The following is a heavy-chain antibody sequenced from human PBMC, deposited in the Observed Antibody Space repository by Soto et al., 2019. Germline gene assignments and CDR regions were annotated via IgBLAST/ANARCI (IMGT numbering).Heavy chain of an antibody. CDR1: GFSLSTAGVG. V-gene: IGHV2-5*02. CDR3: ALPLTAVGYFHS. D-gene: IGHD4-17*01. Sequence: QITLRESGPTLVKPTQTLTLTCTFSGFSLSTAGVGVGWIRQPPGKALEWLALIYWDDDKRYSPSLKRRLTITKDTSKTHVVLTMTNIDSVDAAIYYSALPLTAVGYFHSGGQGTLVTVSS. J-gene: IGHJ4*02. CDR2: IYWDDDK.